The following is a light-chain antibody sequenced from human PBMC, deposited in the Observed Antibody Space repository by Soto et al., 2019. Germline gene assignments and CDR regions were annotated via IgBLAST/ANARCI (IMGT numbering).Light chain of an antibody. CDR3: QVWDSSYV. J-gene: IGLJ1*01. CDR2: RDS. V-gene: IGLV3-9*01. Sequence: SYELTQPLSVSVALGQTARITCGGNNIGSKNVHWYQQKPGQAPVLVIYRDSNRPSGIPERFSGSNSGNTATLTISSAQAGDEADYYCQVWDSSYVFGTGTKVTVL. CDR1: NIGSKN.